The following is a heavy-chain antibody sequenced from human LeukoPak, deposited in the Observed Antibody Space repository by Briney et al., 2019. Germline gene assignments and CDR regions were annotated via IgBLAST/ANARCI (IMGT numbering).Heavy chain of an antibody. D-gene: IGHD6-13*01. CDR3: ARALRGFIAAAGHFDY. CDR2: ISGSGGST. CDR1: GFTFSSYA. V-gene: IGHV3-23*01. Sequence: GGSLRLSCAASGFTFSSYAMSWVRQAPGKGLEWVSAISGSGGSTSYAQKFQGRVTMTRDMSTSTVYMELSSLRSEDTAVYYCARALRGFIAAAGHFDYWGQGTLVTVSS. J-gene: IGHJ4*02.